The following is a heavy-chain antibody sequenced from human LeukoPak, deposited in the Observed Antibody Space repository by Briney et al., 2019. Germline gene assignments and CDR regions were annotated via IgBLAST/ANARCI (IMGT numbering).Heavy chain of an antibody. Sequence: PPETLSLTCTGSGGCLSSGPYYWGCRRPPPGKGLGGVGCIFYGGRAHYNPSLKSRITMSVHMSKNKFALELSSVTAADTAVNYCARHGWDTPIDSYWYFDLWGRGTLVTVCS. CDR2: IFYGGRA. J-gene: IGHJ2*01. V-gene: IGHV4-39*01. CDR1: GGCLSSGPYY. CDR3: ARHGWDTPIDSYWYFDL. D-gene: IGHD5-18*01.